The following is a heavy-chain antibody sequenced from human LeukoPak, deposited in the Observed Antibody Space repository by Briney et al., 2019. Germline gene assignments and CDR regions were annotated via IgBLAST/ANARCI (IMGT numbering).Heavy chain of an antibody. J-gene: IGHJ5*02. CDR3: ARRRSTSRTNWFDP. CDR2: INQSGST. Sequence: SETLSLTCVVYGGSLSGYYWNWIRQPPGKGLEWIGEINQSGSTNYNPSLKSRVTISVDTSKNQFFLNLNSVTAADTATYYCARRRSTSRTNWFDPWGQGTLVTVSS. CDR1: GGSLSGYY. V-gene: IGHV4-34*01. D-gene: IGHD2-2*01.